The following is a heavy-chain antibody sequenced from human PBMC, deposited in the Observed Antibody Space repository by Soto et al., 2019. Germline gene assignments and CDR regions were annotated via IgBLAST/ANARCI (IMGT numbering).Heavy chain of an antibody. J-gene: IGHJ5*02. CDR3: ARIRLGDYYDSSGYGP. CDR1: GFSLSTSGMC. CDR2: IDWDDDK. V-gene: IGHV2-70*11. Sequence: EPGPKLVNPTQSLTLNCTFSGFSLSTSGMCVSWIRQPPGKALEWLARIDWDDDKYYSTSLKTRLTISKDTSKNQVVLTMTNMDPVDTATYYCARIRLGDYYDSSGYGPWGQGTLVTVSS. D-gene: IGHD3-22*01.